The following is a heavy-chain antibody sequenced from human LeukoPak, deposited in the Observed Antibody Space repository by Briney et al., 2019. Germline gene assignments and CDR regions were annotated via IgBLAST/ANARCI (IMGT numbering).Heavy chain of an antibody. V-gene: IGHV1-2*02. D-gene: IGHD2-21*01. J-gene: IGHJ4*02. CDR2: INPNSGGT. CDR1: GYTFTGYY. Sequence: ASVKVSCKASGYTFTGYYMHWVRQAPGQGLEWMGWINPNSGGTSYAQKFQGRVTMTRDTSISTAYMELSRLRSDDTAVYYCARQYCGGDCSPRGYWGQGTLVTVSS. CDR3: ARQYCGGDCSPRGY.